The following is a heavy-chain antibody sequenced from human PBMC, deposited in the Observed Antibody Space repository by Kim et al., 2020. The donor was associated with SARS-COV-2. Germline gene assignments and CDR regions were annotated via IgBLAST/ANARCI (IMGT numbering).Heavy chain of an antibody. CDR3: ARGLGVVTAIPHLGMDV. J-gene: IGHJ6*02. CDR1: GFTFSSYD. Sequence: GGSLRLSCAASGFTFSSYDMHWVRQATGKGLEWVSAIGTAGDTYYPGSVKGRFTISRENAKNSLYLQMNSLRAGDTAVYYCARGLGVVTAIPHLGMDVWGQGTTVTVSS. D-gene: IGHD2-21*02. V-gene: IGHV3-13*01. CDR2: IGTAGDT.